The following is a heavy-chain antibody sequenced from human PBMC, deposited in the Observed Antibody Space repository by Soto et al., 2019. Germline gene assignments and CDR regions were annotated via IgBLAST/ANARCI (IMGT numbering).Heavy chain of an antibody. CDR2: IYHSGST. CDR1: GGSISSSNW. D-gene: IGHD3-22*01. J-gene: IGHJ4*02. Sequence: PSETLSLTCAVSGGSISSSNWWSWVRQPPGKGLEWIGEIYHSGSTNYNPSLKSRVTIAVDKSKNQFSLKLISVTAADTAVYYCARDSETPHYYYDSSGYYQNTRFDYWGQGTLVTVSS. CDR3: ARDSETPHYYYDSSGYYQNTRFDY. V-gene: IGHV4-4*02.